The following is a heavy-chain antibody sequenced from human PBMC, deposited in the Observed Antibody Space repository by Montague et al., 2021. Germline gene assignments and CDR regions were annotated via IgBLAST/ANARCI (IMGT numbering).Heavy chain of an antibody. V-gene: IGHV6-1*01. CDR3: TRSITVVRGLLFDP. CDR2: TYCGSKWYY. D-gene: IGHD3-10*01. Sequence: SCAISGDSVSSNSAAWNWIRQPPSRGLEWLGRTYCGSKWYYDYAVSVKSRITIHPDTSKNQFSLQLNSVTPEDTAVYYCTRSITVVRGLLFDPWDQGTLVTVSS. J-gene: IGHJ5*02. CDR1: GDSVSSNSAA.